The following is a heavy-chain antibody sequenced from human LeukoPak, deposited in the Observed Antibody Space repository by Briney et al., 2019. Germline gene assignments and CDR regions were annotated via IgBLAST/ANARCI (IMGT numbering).Heavy chain of an antibody. Sequence: GGSLRLYCEGSGYTFSSYAMHWVRQAPGKGLEYVAAISSDGRITYYANFVKGRFTISRDNSKNTLYLQMGSLRTEDMAVYYCARFSGCYWFDQWGQGTLVTVSS. CDR2: ISSDGRIT. J-gene: IGHJ5*02. V-gene: IGHV3-64*01. CDR1: GYTFSSYA. CDR3: ARFSGCYWFDQ. D-gene: IGHD6-19*01.